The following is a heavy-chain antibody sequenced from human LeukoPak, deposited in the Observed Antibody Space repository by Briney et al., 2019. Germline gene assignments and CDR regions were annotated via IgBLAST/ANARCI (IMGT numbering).Heavy chain of an antibody. J-gene: IGHJ4*02. CDR1: GFTFSSYS. D-gene: IGHD6-19*01. Sequence: GGSLRLSCAASGFTFSSYSMNWVRQAPGKGLQWVSYISSDSNTIYYADSVKGRFTISRDNAKNSLYLQMNSLRAEDTAVYYCARERTHITVASYGYWGQGTLVTVSS. CDR2: ISSDSNTI. V-gene: IGHV3-48*04. CDR3: ARERTHITVASYGY.